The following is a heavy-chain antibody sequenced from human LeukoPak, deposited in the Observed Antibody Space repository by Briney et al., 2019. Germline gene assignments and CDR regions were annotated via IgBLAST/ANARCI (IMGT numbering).Heavy chain of an antibody. CDR2: IKGDGSEI. J-gene: IGHJ4*02. CDR3: AREGLPYSGDQ. D-gene: IGHD4-11*01. V-gene: IGHV3-7*01. Sequence: GGSLRLSCAVSGFSFSTYWMRWARQTPGKGLEWVANIKGDGSEINYVDSVKGRFTISRDNAKNSLSLQMNSLTADDTGVYYCAREGLPYSGDQWGQGTLVTVSS. CDR1: GFSFSTYW.